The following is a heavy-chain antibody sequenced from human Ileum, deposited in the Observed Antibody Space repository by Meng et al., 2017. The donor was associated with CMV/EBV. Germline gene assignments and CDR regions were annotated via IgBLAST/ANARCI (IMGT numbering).Heavy chain of an antibody. D-gene: IGHD3-22*01. Sequence: LPPLDSGPGLVTPSATLSLPCTVSGDSVLSGDYFWGWIRQPPKGLEWVASITSLGTTYSNPSLKSRVTMSVDTSKNQFSLKLNSVTAADTAVYYCVRASITMIDYWGQGTLVTVSS. V-gene: IGHV4-39*07. CDR1: GDSVLSGDYF. J-gene: IGHJ4*02. CDR3: VRASITMIDY. CDR2: ITSLGTT.